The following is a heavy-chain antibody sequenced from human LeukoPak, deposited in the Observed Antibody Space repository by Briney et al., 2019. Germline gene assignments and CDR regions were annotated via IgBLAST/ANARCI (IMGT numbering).Heavy chain of an antibody. Sequence: GGSLRLSCAASTFSVTNAWMSWVRQAPGKGLEWVSGISASGGSTWYADSVKGRFTISRDNSKNTLYLQMNSLRAEDTAVYYCAKYVSAKGPPYALDVWGQGTTVTVSS. D-gene: IGHD2/OR15-2a*01. CDR3: AKYVSAKGPPYALDV. V-gene: IGHV3-23*01. J-gene: IGHJ6*02. CDR1: TFSVTNAW. CDR2: ISASGGST.